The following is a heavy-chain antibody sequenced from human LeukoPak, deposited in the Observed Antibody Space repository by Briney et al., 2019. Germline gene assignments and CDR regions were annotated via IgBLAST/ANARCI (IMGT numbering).Heavy chain of an antibody. CDR3: ARESGYYSFDL. CDR1: GDSVSSNSVA. V-gene: IGHV6-1*01. Sequence: SQTLSLTCAISGDSVSSNSVAWNWIRQSPSRGLEWLGRTYYRFKWYDDYAVSVKSRIAINPDTSKNQFSLQLNSVTPEDMAVYYCARESGYYSFDLWGRGTLVTVSS. CDR2: TYYRFKWYD. J-gene: IGHJ2*01. D-gene: IGHD3-22*01.